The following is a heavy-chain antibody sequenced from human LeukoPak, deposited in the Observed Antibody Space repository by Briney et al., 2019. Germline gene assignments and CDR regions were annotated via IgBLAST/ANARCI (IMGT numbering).Heavy chain of an antibody. CDR2: ISAYNGNT. Sequence: GASVKVSCKASGYTFTSYGISWVRQAPGQGPEWMGWISAYNGNTNYAQKLQGRVTMTTDTSTSTAYMELRSLRSDDTAVYYCARSPLPAARNWFDPWGQGTLVTVSS. CDR1: GYTFTSYG. J-gene: IGHJ5*02. CDR3: ARSPLPAARNWFDP. V-gene: IGHV1-18*01. D-gene: IGHD2-2*01.